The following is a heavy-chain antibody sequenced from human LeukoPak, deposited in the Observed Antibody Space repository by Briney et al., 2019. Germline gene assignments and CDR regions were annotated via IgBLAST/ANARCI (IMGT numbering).Heavy chain of an antibody. CDR2: ISGSGGST. CDR3: AKDSLPDYGDSPFDY. Sequence: GGSLRLSCAASGVTFSSYAMSWIRQAPGKGQGWVSAISGSGGSTYYADSVKGRFTISRDYSKNTLYLQMNSMRAEDTAVYYCAKDSLPDYGDSPFDYWGQGTLVTVSS. J-gene: IGHJ4*02. CDR1: GVTFSSYA. V-gene: IGHV3-23*01. D-gene: IGHD4-17*01.